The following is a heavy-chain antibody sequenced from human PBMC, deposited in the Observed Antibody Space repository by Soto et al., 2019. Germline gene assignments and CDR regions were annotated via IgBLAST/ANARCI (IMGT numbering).Heavy chain of an antibody. CDR1: GGSISSSSYY. CDR2: IYYSGST. CDR3: ARAFGEFVYYYYGMDV. J-gene: IGHJ6*02. D-gene: IGHD3-10*01. V-gene: IGHV4-39*01. Sequence: SETLSLTCTVSGGSISSSSYYWGWIRQPPGKGLEWIGSIYYSGSTYYNPSLKSRVTTSVDTSKNQFSLKLSSVTAADTAVYYCARAFGEFVYYYYGMDVWGQGTTVTVSS.